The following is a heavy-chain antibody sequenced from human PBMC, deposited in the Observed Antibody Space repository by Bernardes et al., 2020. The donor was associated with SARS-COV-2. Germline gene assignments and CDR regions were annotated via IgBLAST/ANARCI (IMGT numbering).Heavy chain of an antibody. V-gene: IGHV3-23*01. Sequence: GGSLRLSCAASGFTFSNYAMSWVRQAPGKGLEWVSGISGGGVSTYYADSVKGRFTISRDNSKNTLYLQMNSLRADDTAVYYCAKEVYCGGTSCSYRNFDYWGQGTLVTVSS. D-gene: IGHD2-2*01. CDR3: AKEVYCGGTSCSYRNFDY. J-gene: IGHJ4*02. CDR2: ISGGGVST. CDR1: GFTFSNYA.